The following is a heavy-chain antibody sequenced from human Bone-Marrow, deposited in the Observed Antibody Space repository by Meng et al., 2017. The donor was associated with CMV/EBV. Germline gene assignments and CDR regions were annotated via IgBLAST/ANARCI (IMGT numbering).Heavy chain of an antibody. J-gene: IGHJ4*02. CDR1: GYTFTSYG. D-gene: IGHD3-10*01. V-gene: IGHV1-8*02. Sequence: ASVKVSCKASGYTFTSYGISWVRQATGQGLEWMGWMNPNSGNTGYAQKFQGRVTMTRNTSISTAYMELSSLRSEDTAMYYCARARGYYGSGSYYPHFDYWGQGTLVTVSS. CDR2: MNPNSGNT. CDR3: ARARGYYGSGSYYPHFDY.